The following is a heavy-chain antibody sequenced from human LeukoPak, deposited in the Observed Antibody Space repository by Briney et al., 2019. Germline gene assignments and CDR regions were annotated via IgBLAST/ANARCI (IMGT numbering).Heavy chain of an antibody. Sequence: SSETLSLTCTVSGASVSSTSNYWGWIRQPPGKGLEWIGNVYYSGSTYYNPSLESRVTISLDTSKNQFSLKLSSVTAADTAVYYCARDWNVAGPGFAFDIWGQGTMVTVSS. V-gene: IGHV4-39*07. D-gene: IGHD6-19*01. J-gene: IGHJ3*02. CDR2: VYYSGST. CDR1: GASVSSTSNY. CDR3: ARDWNVAGPGFAFDI.